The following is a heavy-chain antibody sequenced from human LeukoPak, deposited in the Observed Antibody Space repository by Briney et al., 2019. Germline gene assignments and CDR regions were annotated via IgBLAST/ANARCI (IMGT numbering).Heavy chain of an antibody. CDR1: GYTFTSYG. CDR3: SRVILFQDYYDSSGYYYWFDP. CDR2: ISAYNGNT. Sequence: ASVKVSCKASGYTFTSYGSSWVRQAPGQGLEWMGWISAYNGNTNYAQKFQGRVTMTTDTSTSTAYMELRSLRSDDTAVFYCSRVILFQDYYDSSGYYYWFDPWGQGTLVTVPS. V-gene: IGHV1-18*01. J-gene: IGHJ5*02. D-gene: IGHD3-22*01.